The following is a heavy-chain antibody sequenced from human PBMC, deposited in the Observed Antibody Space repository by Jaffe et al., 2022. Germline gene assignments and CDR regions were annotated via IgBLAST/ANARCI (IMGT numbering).Heavy chain of an antibody. Sequence: EVQLVESGGGLVKPGGSLRLSCATSGFTFSRYSMNWVRQAPGKGLEWVSSISSSSAYIYYADSVKGRFTISRDNAKNLLYLQMNNLRAEDTSVYYCARGGEFYDYIWGNSFDFWGQGTLVTVSS. D-gene: IGHD3-16*01. V-gene: IGHV3-21*02. CDR2: ISSSSAYI. CDR1: GFTFSRYS. CDR3: ARGGEFYDYIWGNSFDF. J-gene: IGHJ4*02.